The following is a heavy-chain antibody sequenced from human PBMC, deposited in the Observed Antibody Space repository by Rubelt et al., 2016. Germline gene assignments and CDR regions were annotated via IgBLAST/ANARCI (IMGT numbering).Heavy chain of an antibody. Sequence: QVQLVQSGAEVKKPGASVRVSCKASGYTFTSNAIHWVRQAPGQRLEWMGWINAGNGNTKYSQNFQGRVTITRDTSASTADMELGRLTSEGTAVYYWARGEGYFHYWGQGTLVTVSS. CDR1: GYTFTSNA. V-gene: IGHV1-3*01. CDR2: INAGNGNT. CDR3: ARGEGYFHY. J-gene: IGHJ1*01.